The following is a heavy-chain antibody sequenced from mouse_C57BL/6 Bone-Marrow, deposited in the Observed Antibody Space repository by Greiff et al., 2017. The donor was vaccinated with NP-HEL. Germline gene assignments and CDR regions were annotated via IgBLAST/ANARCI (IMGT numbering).Heavy chain of an antibody. J-gene: IGHJ3*01. Sequence: QVQLQQPGAELVKPGASVKMSCKASGYTFTSYWITWVKQRPGQGLEWIGDIYPGSGSTNYNEKFKSKATLTVDTSSSTAYMQLSSLTSEDSAVYYCARRGGLLPAWFAYWGQGTLVTVSA. D-gene: IGHD2-3*01. CDR3: ARRGGLLPAWFAY. CDR2: IYPGSGST. V-gene: IGHV1-55*01. CDR1: GYTFTSYW.